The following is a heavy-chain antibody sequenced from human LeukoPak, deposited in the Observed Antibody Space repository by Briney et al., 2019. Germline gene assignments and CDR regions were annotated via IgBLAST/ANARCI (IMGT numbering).Heavy chain of an antibody. CDR1: GFTFSSYT. V-gene: IGHV3-21*01. CDR3: ARGVGATPAFFDY. D-gene: IGHD1-26*01. Sequence: PGGSLRLSCAASGFTFSSYTINWVCQAPGKGLEWVSSISSGSSYIYYADSMKGRITVSRDNAKNSLYLQMNSLRAEDAAVYYCARGVGATPAFFDYWGQGTLVTVSS. CDR2: ISSGSSYI. J-gene: IGHJ4*02.